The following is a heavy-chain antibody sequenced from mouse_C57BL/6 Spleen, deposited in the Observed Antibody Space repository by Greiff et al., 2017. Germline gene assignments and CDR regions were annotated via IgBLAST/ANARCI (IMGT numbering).Heavy chain of an antibody. V-gene: IGHV1-52*01. J-gene: IGHJ1*03. CDR3: AGGGSSYWYFDV. Sequence: VQLQQPGAELVRPGSSVKLSCKASGYTFTGYWMHWVKQRPIQGLEWIGNIDPSDSETHYNQKFKDKATLTVDKSSSTAYMQLSSLTSEDSAVYYCAGGGSSYWYFDVWGTGTTVTVSS. CDR2: IDPSDSET. D-gene: IGHD1-1*01. CDR1: GYTFTGYW.